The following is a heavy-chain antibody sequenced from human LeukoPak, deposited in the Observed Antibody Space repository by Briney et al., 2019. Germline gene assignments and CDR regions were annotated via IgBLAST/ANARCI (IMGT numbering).Heavy chain of an antibody. V-gene: IGHV3-7*01. J-gene: IGHJ4*02. CDR1: EFTFSVYS. CDR2: IKEDGSAK. Sequence: GGSLRLSCAVSEFTFSVYSTSWVRQAPGKGLEWVAGIKEDGSAKYYADSVKGRFTISRDNAKSSLYLQMSSPRADDTAVYYCARETWKPYDYWGQGTLVTVSS. D-gene: IGHD1-1*01. CDR3: ARETWKPYDY.